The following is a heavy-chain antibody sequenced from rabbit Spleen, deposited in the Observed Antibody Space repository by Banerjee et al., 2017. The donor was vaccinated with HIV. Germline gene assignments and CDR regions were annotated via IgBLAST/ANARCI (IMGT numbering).Heavy chain of an antibody. D-gene: IGHD1-1*01. Sequence: QEQLVESGGGLVQPTGSLTLTCKASGFSFGDRDVMCWVRQAPGKGLEWIACINAATGKPVYATWAKGRFTISRTSSTTVTLRMTSLTAADTAAYFCVREVYHILNLWGPGTLVTVS. V-gene: IGHV1S45*01. CDR3: VREVYHILNL. CDR2: INAATGKP. CDR1: GFSFGDRDV. J-gene: IGHJ4*01.